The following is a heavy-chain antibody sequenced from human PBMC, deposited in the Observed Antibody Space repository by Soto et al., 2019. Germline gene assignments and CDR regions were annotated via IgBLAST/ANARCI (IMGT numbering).Heavy chain of an antibody. CDR3: ARATTVTRDFQH. CDR2: IYYSGST. D-gene: IGHD4-17*01. J-gene: IGHJ1*01. Sequence: QVQLQESGPGLVKPSQTLSLTCTVSGGSISSGDYYWSWIRQPPGKGLEWIGYIYYSGSTYYNPSTMSRVTISVDTSKNQFSLKLSAVTAADTAVYYCARATTVTRDFQHWGQGTLVTVSS. V-gene: IGHV4-30-4*01. CDR1: GGSISSGDYY.